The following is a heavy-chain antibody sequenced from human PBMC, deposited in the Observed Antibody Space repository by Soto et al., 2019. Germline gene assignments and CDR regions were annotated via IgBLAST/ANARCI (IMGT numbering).Heavy chain of an antibody. J-gene: IGHJ6*02. V-gene: IGHV4-30-4*01. CDR2: ISSIGST. CDR1: GCSISSGDYF. CDR3: ARGLVIRPYYYRGMDV. D-gene: IGHD3-9*01. Sequence: QLQLQESGPVLVKPSQTLSLTCTVSGCSISSGDYFWSWIRQSPGKGLDWIGYISSIGSTYYNPSLKSRVSVSRDTSKNQFSLKLSSVTPPDTAVYYCARGLVIRPYYYRGMDVWGQGPTVTVSS.